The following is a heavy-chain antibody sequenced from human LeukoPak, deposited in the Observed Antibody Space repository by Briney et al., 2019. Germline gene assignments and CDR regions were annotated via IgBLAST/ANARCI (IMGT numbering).Heavy chain of an antibody. CDR2: IYWADDN. V-gene: IGHV2-5*02. Sequence: SGPTLVEPTQTLTLTCTFSGFSLTTRGVGVGWIRQPPGKALEWLAIIYWADDNHHSPSLESRLTITKDTSKNQVFLAMTNMDTVDTATYFCAHREVLHMNSFNYWGQGTLVTVSS. J-gene: IGHJ4*02. CDR1: GFSLTTRGVG. D-gene: IGHD1/OR15-1a*01. CDR3: AHREVLHMNSFNY.